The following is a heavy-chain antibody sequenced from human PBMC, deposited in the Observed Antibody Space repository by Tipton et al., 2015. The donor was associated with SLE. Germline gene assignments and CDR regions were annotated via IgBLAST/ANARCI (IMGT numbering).Heavy chain of an antibody. V-gene: IGHV1-69*09. CDR1: GGTFSSYA. Sequence: QLVQSGAEVKKPGSSVKASCKASGGTFSSYAISWVRQAPGQGLEWMGRIIPILGIANYAQKFQGRATITADKSTSTAYMELSSLRSEDTAVYYCARDGSDSSDDYWGQGTLVTVSS. J-gene: IGHJ4*02. CDR2: IIPILGIA. CDR3: ARDGSDSSDDY. D-gene: IGHD3-22*01.